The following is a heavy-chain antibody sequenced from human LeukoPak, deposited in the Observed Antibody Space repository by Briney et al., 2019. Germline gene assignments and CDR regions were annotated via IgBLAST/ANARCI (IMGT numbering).Heavy chain of an antibody. CDR1: GGSFSSYY. D-gene: IGHD1-26*01. Sequence: SETLSLTCAVYGGSFSSYYWGWIRQPPGKGLEWIGSIYYSGTTYYNPSLKSRVTISVDTSKNQFSLKLSSVTAADTAVYYCASVGGSYFTFDIWGQGTMVTVSS. J-gene: IGHJ3*02. V-gene: IGHV4-39*07. CDR3: ASVGGSYFTFDI. CDR2: IYYSGTT.